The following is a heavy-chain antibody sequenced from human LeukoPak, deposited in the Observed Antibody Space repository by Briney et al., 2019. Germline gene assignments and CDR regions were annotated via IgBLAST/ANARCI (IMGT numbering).Heavy chain of an antibody. CDR3: ATGTFYDSSGYEGGAFDI. J-gene: IGHJ3*02. Sequence: SETLSLTCTISGGSVNSGTYYWSWIRQPPGKGLEWIGYIYYSGSTNYNPSLKSRFTISVDTSKNQFSLKLSSVTAADTAVYYCATGTFYDSSGYEGGAFDIWGQGTMVTVSS. D-gene: IGHD3-22*01. V-gene: IGHV4-61*01. CDR2: IYYSGST. CDR1: GGSVNSGTYY.